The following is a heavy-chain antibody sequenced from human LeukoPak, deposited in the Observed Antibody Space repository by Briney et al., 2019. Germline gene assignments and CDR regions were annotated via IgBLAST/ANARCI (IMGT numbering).Heavy chain of an antibody. CDR2: INHSGST. CDR1: GGSFSGYY. CDR3: ARQGQQFNAFDI. V-gene: IGHV4-34*01. J-gene: IGHJ3*02. D-gene: IGHD6-13*01. Sequence: PSVTLSLTCAVYGGSFSGYYWSWIRQPPGKGLEWIGEINHSGSTNYNPSLKSRVTISVDTSKNQFSLKLSSVTAADTAVYYCARQGQQFNAFDIWGQGTMVTVPS.